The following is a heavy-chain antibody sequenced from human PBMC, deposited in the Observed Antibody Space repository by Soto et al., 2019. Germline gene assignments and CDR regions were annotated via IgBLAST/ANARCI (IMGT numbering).Heavy chain of an antibody. CDR3: ARDRDGYNYLYFDL. Sequence: QVQLVQSGAEVKKPGSSVKVSCKVSGGTFSKYTINWVRQAPGQGLEWMAGIIPIYGTANYAQKFQGRISVTMDEWTTTADMELRGLRSDDTAIYYCARDRDGYNYLYFDLWGRGSLITVSS. V-gene: IGHV1-69*01. CDR2: IIPIYGTA. D-gene: IGHD5-12*01. CDR1: GGTFSKYT. J-gene: IGHJ2*01.